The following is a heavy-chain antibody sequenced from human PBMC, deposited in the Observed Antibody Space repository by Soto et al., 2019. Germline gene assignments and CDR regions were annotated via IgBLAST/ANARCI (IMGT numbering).Heavy chain of an antibody. CDR2: IYKSGST. CDR3: AINRVPGGS. CDR1: GGSVSSDDRY. Sequence: PSETLSLTCSVSGGSVSSDDRYWGWIRQPPGKGLEWIGCIYKSGSTSYNPSLKSRVIISTDTSKNQFSLKLSSVTTADTAVYYCAINRVPGGSWGQGTLGTV. J-gene: IGHJ5*02. D-gene: IGHD1-26*01. V-gene: IGHV4-61*08.